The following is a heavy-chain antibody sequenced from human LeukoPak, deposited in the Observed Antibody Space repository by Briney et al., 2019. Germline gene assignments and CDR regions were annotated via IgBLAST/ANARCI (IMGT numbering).Heavy chain of an antibody. Sequence: PSETLSLTCTVSGGSITNYYWSWIRQPAGKGLEWIGYSHYSGSTKYNPPLKSRVTISVDTSKNQISLKLSSVTAADTAVYYCVRGQWGFDYWGQGTLVTVSS. CDR3: VRGQWGFDY. J-gene: IGHJ4*02. D-gene: IGHD1-26*01. CDR2: SHYSGST. V-gene: IGHV4-59*01. CDR1: GGSITNYY.